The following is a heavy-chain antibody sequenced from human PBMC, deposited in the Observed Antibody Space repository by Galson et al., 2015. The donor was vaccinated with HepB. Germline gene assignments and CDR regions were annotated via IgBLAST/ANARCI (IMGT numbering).Heavy chain of an antibody. CDR1: GFTFSSYS. CDR3: ARDTYSGYDSAHPFDY. V-gene: IGHV3-21*01. CDR2: ISSSSSYI. J-gene: IGHJ4*02. D-gene: IGHD5-12*01. Sequence: SLRLSCAASGFTFSSYSMNWVRQAPGKGLEWVSSISSSSSYIYYADSVKGRFTISRDNAKNSLYLQMNSLRAEDTAVYYCARDTYSGYDSAHPFDYWGQGTLVTVSS.